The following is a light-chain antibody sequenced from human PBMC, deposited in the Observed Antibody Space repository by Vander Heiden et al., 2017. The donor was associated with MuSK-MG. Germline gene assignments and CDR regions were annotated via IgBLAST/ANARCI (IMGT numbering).Light chain of an antibody. V-gene: IGLV2-11*01. CDR2: DVS. J-gene: IGLJ1*01. CDR3: CSYAGSYTFV. CDR1: SSDVGSYNY. Sequence: QSALTQPRSVSGYPGQSVTISCTGTSSDVGSYNYVFWYQQHPGKAPKLMIYDVSKRPSGVPDRFSGSKSGNTASLTISGLQAEDEADYYCCSYAGSYTFVFGTGTKVTVL.